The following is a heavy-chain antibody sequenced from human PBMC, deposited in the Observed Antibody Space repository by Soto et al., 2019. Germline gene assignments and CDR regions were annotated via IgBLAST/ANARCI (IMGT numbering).Heavy chain of an antibody. D-gene: IGHD3-16*01. J-gene: IGHJ5*02. CDR3: AIIGGAYGSNNWIDP. Sequence: PSQTLSLTCAISGDSVSSNTAAWNWIRQSPSRGLEWLGRTYYRSKWYNDYAVSVKSRITINPDTSKNQFSLRLTSVTAADTAIYYCAIIGGAYGSNNWIDPWGQGALVTVSS. CDR2: TYYRSKWYN. V-gene: IGHV6-1*01. CDR1: GDSVSSNTAA.